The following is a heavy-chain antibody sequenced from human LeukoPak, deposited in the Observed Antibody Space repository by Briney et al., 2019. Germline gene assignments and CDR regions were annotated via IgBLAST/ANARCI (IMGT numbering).Heavy chain of an antibody. CDR2: MNPNSGNT. J-gene: IGHJ4*02. D-gene: IGHD6-19*01. V-gene: IGHV1-8*01. Sequence: ASVKVSCKASGYTFTSYDINWVRQATGQGLEWMGWMNPNSGNTGYAQRFQGRVTMTRNTSISTAYMELSSLRSEDTAVYYCARVRGNSGWYLHPDYWGQGTLVTVSS. CDR3: ARVRGNSGWYLHPDY. CDR1: GYTFTSYD.